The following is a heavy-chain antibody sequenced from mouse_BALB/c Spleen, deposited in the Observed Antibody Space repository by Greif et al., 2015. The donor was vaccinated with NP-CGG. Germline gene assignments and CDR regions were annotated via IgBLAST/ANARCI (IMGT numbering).Heavy chain of an antibody. CDR2: SRNKANDYTT. J-gene: IGHJ1*01. D-gene: IGHD1-1*01. V-gene: IGHV7-1*02. CDR1: GFTFSDFY. CDR3: ARDYYGSSYWYFDV. Sequence: EVMLVESGGGLVQPGGSLRLSCATSGFTFSDFYMEWVRQPPGKRLEWIAASRNKANDYTTEYSASVKGRFIVSRDTSQSILYLQMNALRAEDTAIYCCARDYYGSSYWYFDVWGAGTTVTVSS.